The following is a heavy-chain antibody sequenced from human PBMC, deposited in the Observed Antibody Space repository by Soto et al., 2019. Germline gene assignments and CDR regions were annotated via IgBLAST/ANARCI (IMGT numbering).Heavy chain of an antibody. CDR3: ARDPAGDTAMGRVYYYYGMDV. V-gene: IGHV6-1*01. CDR2: TYYRSKWYN. J-gene: IGHJ6*02. Sequence: SHTLSLTCAISGYSVSSNSAALNWIRQSPSRGLEWLGRTYYRSKWYNDYAVSVKSRITINPDTSKNQFSLQLNSVTPEDTAVYYCARDPAGDTAMGRVYYYYGMDVWGQGTTVTVSS. CDR1: GYSVSSNSAA. D-gene: IGHD5-18*01.